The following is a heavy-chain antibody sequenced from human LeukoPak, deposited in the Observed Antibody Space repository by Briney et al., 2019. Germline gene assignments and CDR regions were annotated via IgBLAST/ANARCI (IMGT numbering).Heavy chain of an antibody. D-gene: IGHD6-19*01. CDR1: GYTFTSYY. CDR3: ARDRGIAVAGTWYFDL. J-gene: IGHJ2*01. V-gene: IGHV1-46*01. CDR2: INPSGGST. Sequence: GASVKVSCKASGYTFTSYYMHWVRQAPGQGLEWMGIINPSGGSTSYAQKFQGRVTMTRDMSTSTVYMELSSLRSEDTAVYYCARDRGIAVAGTWYFDLWGRGTLVTVSS.